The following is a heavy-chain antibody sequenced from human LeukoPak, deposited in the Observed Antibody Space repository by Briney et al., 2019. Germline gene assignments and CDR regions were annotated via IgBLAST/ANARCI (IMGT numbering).Heavy chain of an antibody. CDR1: DGSISSSSYY. J-gene: IGHJ4*02. V-gene: IGHV4-39*01. CDR3: AGCGMPYSYVSGNFDY. CDR2: IYYSGST. D-gene: IGHD3-10*01. Sequence: SETLSLTCTVSDGSISSSSYYWGWIRQPPGKGLEWIGSIYYSGSTYHNPSLKSRVTISVDTSRNQFSLKLKSVTAADTAVYYCAGCGMPYSYVSGNFDYWGQGTLVTVSS.